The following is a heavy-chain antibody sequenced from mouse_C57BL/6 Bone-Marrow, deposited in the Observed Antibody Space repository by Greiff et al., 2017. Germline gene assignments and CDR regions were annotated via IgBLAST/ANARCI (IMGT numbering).Heavy chain of an antibody. CDR1: GYTFTSYG. CDR2: IYPRSGNT. J-gene: IGHJ4*01. V-gene: IGHV1-81*01. CDR3: ASPPSTVGMDY. Sequence: VQLVESGAELARPGASVKLSCKASGYTFTSYGISWVKQRTGQGLEWIGEIYPRSGNTYYNEKFKGKATLTADKSSSTAYMELRSLTSEDSAVYFCASPPSTVGMDYWGQGTSVTVSS. D-gene: IGHD1-1*01.